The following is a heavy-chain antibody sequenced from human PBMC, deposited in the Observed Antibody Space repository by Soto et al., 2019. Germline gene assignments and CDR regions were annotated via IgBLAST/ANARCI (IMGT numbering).Heavy chain of an antibody. CDR1: GGSISSGGYY. CDR2: IYYSGST. V-gene: IGHV4-31*03. CDR3: ASIAARPSPKNWFDP. J-gene: IGHJ5*02. D-gene: IGHD6-6*01. Sequence: QVQLQESGPGLVKPSQTLSLTCTVSGGSISSGGYYWSWIRQHPGKGLEWIGYIYYSGSTYYNPSLKSRVTISRDTSKTQFSLKLSSVTAADTAIYYCASIAARPSPKNWFDPWGQGTLVTVSS.